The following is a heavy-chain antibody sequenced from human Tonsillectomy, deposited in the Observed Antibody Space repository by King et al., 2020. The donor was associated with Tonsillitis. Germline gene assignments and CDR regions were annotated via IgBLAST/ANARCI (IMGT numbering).Heavy chain of an antibody. D-gene: IGHD3-9*01. Sequence: QLVESGPEVQKPGTSVKVSCKASGFTFTSSAVQWVRQARGQRLEWIGWIVVGSGHINYAQNFQDRVTITRDMSTSTAYMELRYMRSEDTAVYYCAADPRPDYDILTGNPRYGMDVWGQGTTVTVSS. V-gene: IGHV1-58*01. CDR2: IVVGSGHI. J-gene: IGHJ6*02. CDR3: AADPRPDYDILTGNPRYGMDV. CDR1: GFTFTSSA.